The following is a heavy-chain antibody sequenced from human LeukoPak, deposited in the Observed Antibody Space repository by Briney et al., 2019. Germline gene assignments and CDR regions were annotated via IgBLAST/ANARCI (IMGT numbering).Heavy chain of an antibody. D-gene: IGHD5-18*01. J-gene: IGHJ4*02. CDR2: ISYDGSNK. CDR1: GFTLSSYG. CDR3: ARDFVDTAMVTPGY. Sequence: GGSLRLSCAASGFTLSSYGMHWVRQAPGKGLEWVAVISYDGSNKYYADSVKGRFTISRDNSKNTLYLQMNSLRAEDTAVYYCARDFVDTAMVTPGYWGQGTLVTVSS. V-gene: IGHV3-30*03.